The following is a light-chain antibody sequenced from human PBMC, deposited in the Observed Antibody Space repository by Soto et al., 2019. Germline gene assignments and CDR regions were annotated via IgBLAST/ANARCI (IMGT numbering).Light chain of an antibody. V-gene: IGKV3-15*01. J-gene: IGKJ5*01. Sequence: LAVSPGARAPLSFMARHSVSSNLAWYQQKPGQSHRVLIYGASTRLAGIPARFSGSGSGTEFTLTIRSLQSEDFAVSYCQQYNNWPPITFGQGIRLELK. CDR3: QQYNNWPPIT. CDR2: GAS. CDR1: HSVSSN.